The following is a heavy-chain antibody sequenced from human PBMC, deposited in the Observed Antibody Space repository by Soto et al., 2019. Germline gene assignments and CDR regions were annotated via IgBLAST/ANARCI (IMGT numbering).Heavy chain of an antibody. CDR1: GFTFSSYA. D-gene: IGHD3-16*01. J-gene: IGHJ4*02. Sequence: QVQLVESGGGVVQPGRSLRLSCAASGFTFSSYAMHWVRQAPGKGLEWVAVISYDGSNKYYADSVKGRFTISRDNSKNTLYLQMNILRAEDTAVYYCARDENLTYYFDYWGQGTLVTVSS. CDR3: ARDENLTYYFDY. CDR2: ISYDGSNK. V-gene: IGHV3-30-3*01.